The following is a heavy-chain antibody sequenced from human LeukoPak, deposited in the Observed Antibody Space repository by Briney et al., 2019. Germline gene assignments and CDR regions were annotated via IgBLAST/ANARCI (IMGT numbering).Heavy chain of an antibody. J-gene: IGHJ4*02. CDR3: ATSSKRRDPSIDY. CDR1: GFTFSDYY. Sequence: GGSLRLSCAASGFTFSDYYMSWIRQAPGKGLEWVSYISSSGSTIYYADSVKGRFTISRDNAKNSLYLQMNSLRAEDTAVYYCATSSKRRDPSIDYWGQGTLVTVSS. V-gene: IGHV3-11*01. CDR2: ISSSGSTI.